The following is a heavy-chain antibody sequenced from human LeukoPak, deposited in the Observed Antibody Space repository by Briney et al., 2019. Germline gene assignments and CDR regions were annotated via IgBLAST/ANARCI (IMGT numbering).Heavy chain of an antibody. CDR3: ASGSSYDSSGRGFDY. V-gene: IGHV1-2*02. CDR1: GYTFTGYY. Sequence: ASVKVSCKASGYTFTGYYMRWVRQAPGQGLEWMGWINPNSGGTNYAQKFQGRVTMTRDTSISTAYMELSRLRTDDTAVYYCASGSSYDSSGRGFDYWGQGTLVTVSS. D-gene: IGHD3-22*01. CDR2: INPNSGGT. J-gene: IGHJ4*02.